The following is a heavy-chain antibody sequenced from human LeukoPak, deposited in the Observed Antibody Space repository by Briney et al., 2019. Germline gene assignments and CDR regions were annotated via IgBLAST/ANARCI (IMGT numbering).Heavy chain of an antibody. CDR2: ISGSGGST. V-gene: IGHV3-23*01. Sequence: GGSLRLSCEASGFPFSSYAMNWVRQAPGKGLEWVSSISGSGGSTHFANSVKGRFTISRDNSKNTLYLQMINLRAEDTAVYYCAKVVSGYHFDYWGQGTLVTVSS. D-gene: IGHD5-12*01. CDR1: GFPFSSYA. CDR3: AKVVSGYHFDY. J-gene: IGHJ4*02.